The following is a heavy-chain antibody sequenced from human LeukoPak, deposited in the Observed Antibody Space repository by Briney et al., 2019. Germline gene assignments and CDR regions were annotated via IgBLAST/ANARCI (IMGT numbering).Heavy chain of an antibody. D-gene: IGHD1-26*01. CDR1: GVSINISY. J-gene: IGHJ4*02. Sequence: SETLSLTCTVSGVSINISYWSWIRQPPGKGLEWIGYIFYSGSTNYNPSLKSRVTISVDTSKNQFSLKLSSVTAADTAVYYCARGGTSRLGFDYWGQGTLVTVSS. CDR3: ARGGTSRLGFDY. V-gene: IGHV4-59*01. CDR2: IFYSGST.